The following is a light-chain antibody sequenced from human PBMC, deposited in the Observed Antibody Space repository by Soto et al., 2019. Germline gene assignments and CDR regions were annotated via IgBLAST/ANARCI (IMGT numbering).Light chain of an antibody. J-gene: IGKJ1*01. CDR2: GAS. V-gene: IGKV3-20*01. Sequence: EIVLTQSPGTLSLYRGERATLSCRASQTVNSIYFAWYQRKPGQAPRLLIYGASNRATGIPDRFSGSGSGKNFTLTLHKPEAEDFGRYFCPPYDTSPRTFGQGTKGEIQ. CDR3: PPYDTSPRT. CDR1: QTVNSIY.